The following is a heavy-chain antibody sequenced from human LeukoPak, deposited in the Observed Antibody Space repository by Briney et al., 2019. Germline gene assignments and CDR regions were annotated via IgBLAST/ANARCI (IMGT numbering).Heavy chain of an antibody. J-gene: IGHJ4*02. CDR2: IYYSGST. Sequence: SETLSLTCTVSGGSISSYYWSWIRQPPGKGLEWIGYIYYSGSTNYNPSLNSRVTISVDTSKNQFSLKLSSVTAADTAVYYCARVQYYYDSSGYYLFDYWGQGTLVTVSS. CDR3: ARVQYYYDSSGYYLFDY. D-gene: IGHD3-22*01. CDR1: GGSISSYY. V-gene: IGHV4-59*01.